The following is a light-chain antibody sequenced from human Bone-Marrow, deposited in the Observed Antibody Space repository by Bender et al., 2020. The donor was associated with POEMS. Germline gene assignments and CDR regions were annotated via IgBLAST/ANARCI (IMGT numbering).Light chain of an antibody. V-gene: IGLV3-1*01. CDR2: EDY. Sequence: SYELTQPPSVSVSLGQTASITCSGDNLGKRYVAWYQQRPGQSPVLVIYEDYKRPSGIPERFSGSNSGNTATLTISGTQAIDEADYYCQAWDSTSYYVFGTGTKLSVL. CDR1: NLGKRY. CDR3: QAWDSTSYYV. J-gene: IGLJ1*01.